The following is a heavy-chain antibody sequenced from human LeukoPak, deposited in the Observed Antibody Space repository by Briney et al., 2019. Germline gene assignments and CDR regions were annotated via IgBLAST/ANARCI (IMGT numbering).Heavy chain of an antibody. J-gene: IGHJ4*02. CDR1: GYTFTSYD. CDR3: ARLKPDSSGYSLFDY. CDR2: MNPNSGNT. Sequence: GASVKVSCKASGYTFTSYDINWARQATGQGLEWMGWMNPNSGNTGYAQKFQGRVTMTRNTSISTAYMELSSLRSEDTAVYYCARLKPDSSGYSLFDYWGQGTLVTVSS. D-gene: IGHD3-22*01. V-gene: IGHV1-8*01.